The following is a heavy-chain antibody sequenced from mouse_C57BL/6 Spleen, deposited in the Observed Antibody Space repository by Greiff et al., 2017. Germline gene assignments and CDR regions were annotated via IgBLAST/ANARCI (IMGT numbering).Heavy chain of an antibody. D-gene: IGHD1-1*01. CDR3: ASCYYDSSSYAMDY. CDR2: IDPANGKT. J-gene: IGHJ4*01. V-gene: IGHV14-3*01. Sequence: VQLQQSVAELVRPGASVKLSCTASGFNIKNTYMHWVKQRPEQGLEWIGKIDPANGKTKYAPKFQGKATITADTSSNTAYLQLSSLTSEDTAIYYCASCYYDSSSYAMDYWGQGTSVTVSS. CDR1: GFNIKNTY.